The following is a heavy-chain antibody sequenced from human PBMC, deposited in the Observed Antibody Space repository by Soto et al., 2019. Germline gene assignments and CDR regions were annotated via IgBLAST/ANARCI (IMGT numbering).Heavy chain of an antibody. CDR3: ARKPSGTGEFDY. V-gene: IGHV4-28*01. J-gene: IGHJ4*02. CDR2: IYYSGST. D-gene: IGHD3-16*01. CDR1: GYSIRRSNW. Sequence: QVQLQESGPGLVKPSNTLSLTCAVSGYSIRRSNWWGWIRQPPGKGLEWIGYIYYSGSTYYNPSLKSRVTMSVDTSKNQFSLKVTSVTAVDTAVYYCARKPSGTGEFDYWGQGTLVTVSS.